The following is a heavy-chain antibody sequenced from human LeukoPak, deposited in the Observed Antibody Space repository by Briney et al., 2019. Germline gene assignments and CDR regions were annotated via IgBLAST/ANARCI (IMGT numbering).Heavy chain of an antibody. CDR2: ISGSGGRT. V-gene: IGHV3-23*01. CDR1: GFTFSSYG. Sequence: GGTLRLSCAASGFTFSSYGMSWVRQAPGKGLEWVSAISGSGGRTYYADSVKGRFTISRDNSKNTLYLQMNSLRAEDTAVYYCARDKNGDYSDYWGKGTLVTVSS. J-gene: IGHJ4*02. CDR3: ARDKNGDYSDY. D-gene: IGHD4-17*01.